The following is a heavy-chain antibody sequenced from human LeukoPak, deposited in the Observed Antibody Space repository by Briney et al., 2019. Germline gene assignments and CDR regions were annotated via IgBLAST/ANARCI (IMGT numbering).Heavy chain of an antibody. V-gene: IGHV3-23*01. CDR2: ISAGGSGT. CDR3: AKDGRDSSGWYRNYYDY. D-gene: IGHD6-19*01. J-gene: IGHJ4*02. CDR1: GSTFSSYA. Sequence: PGGSLRLSCAASGSTFSSYAMSWVRQAPGKGLEWVSVISAGGSGTYYADSVKGRFTISRDNSKSTLYLQMNSLRAEDTAVYYCAKDGRDSSGWYRNYYDYWGQGTLVTVSS.